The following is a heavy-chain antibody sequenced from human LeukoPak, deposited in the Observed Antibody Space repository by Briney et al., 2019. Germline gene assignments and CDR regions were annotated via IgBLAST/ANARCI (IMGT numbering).Heavy chain of an antibody. CDR3: ARDPRPVVVPAVIYPIWFDP. D-gene: IGHD2-2*01. Sequence: PGGSLRLSCAASGFTFSSYSMNWVRQAPGKGLEWVSSISSSSSYIYYADSVKGRFTISRDNAKNSLYLQMNSLGAEDTAVYYCARDPRPVVVPAVIYPIWFDPWGQGTLVTVSS. V-gene: IGHV3-21*01. J-gene: IGHJ5*02. CDR1: GFTFSSYS. CDR2: ISSSSSYI.